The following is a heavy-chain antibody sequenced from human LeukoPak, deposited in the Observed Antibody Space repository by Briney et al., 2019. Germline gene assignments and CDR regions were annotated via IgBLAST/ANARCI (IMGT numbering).Heavy chain of an antibody. J-gene: IGHJ3*02. CDR1: GGSFSGYY. CDR3: ARVSYSSGWDQNDAFGI. V-gene: IGHV4-59*01. D-gene: IGHD6-19*01. Sequence: PSETLSLTCAVYGGSFSGYYWSWIRQPPGKGLEWIGYIYYSGSTNYNPSLKSRVTISVDTSKNQFSLKLSSVTAADTAVYYCARVSYSSGWDQNDAFGIWGQGTMVTVSS. CDR2: IYYSGST.